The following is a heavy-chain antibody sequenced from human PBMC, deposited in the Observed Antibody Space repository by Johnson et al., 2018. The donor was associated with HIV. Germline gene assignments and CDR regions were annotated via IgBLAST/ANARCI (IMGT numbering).Heavy chain of an antibody. V-gene: IGHV3-30*04. Sequence: QVQLVESGGGVVPPGRSLRLTCAASGFTFTSYTMHWVRQAPGKGPEWVAMISHDGTNENYADSAKGRFTISRDNSKNTVYLQMSSLRPEDTAVYYCAREWGGWPVGAFDIWGQGAKVTVSS. J-gene: IGHJ3*02. CDR1: GFTFTSYT. D-gene: IGHD6-19*01. CDR2: ISHDGTNE. CDR3: AREWGGWPVGAFDI.